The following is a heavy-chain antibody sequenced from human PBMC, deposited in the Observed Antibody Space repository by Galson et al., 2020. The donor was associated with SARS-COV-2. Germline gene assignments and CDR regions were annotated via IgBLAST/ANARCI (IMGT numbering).Heavy chain of an antibody. D-gene: IGHD2-2*01. CDR2: NHYSGNT. CDR3: ARREQYCTSTSCRGYFDL. Sequence: ETLSLTCTVSGGSISSYYWTWIRQPPGKGLEWIGYNHYSGNTHYNPSLKSRVTISVDTSKNQFSLKLNSVTAADTAVYYCARREQYCTSTSCRGYFDLWGRGTLVTVSS. CDR1: GGSISSYY. J-gene: IGHJ2*01. V-gene: IGHV4-59*08.